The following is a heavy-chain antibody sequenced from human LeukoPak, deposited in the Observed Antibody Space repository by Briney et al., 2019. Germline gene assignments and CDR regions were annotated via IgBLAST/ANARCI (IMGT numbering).Heavy chain of an antibody. Sequence: ASVKVSCKASGYTFTSYGISWVRQAPGQGLAWMGWISAYNGNTNYAQKLQGRVTMTTDTSTSTAYMELRSLRSDDTAVYYCARGGGTWLYYDSSGYSFDIWGQGTMVTVSS. CDR1: GYTFTSYG. D-gene: IGHD3-22*01. CDR3: ARGGGTWLYYDSSGYSFDI. V-gene: IGHV1-18*01. J-gene: IGHJ3*02. CDR2: ISAYNGNT.